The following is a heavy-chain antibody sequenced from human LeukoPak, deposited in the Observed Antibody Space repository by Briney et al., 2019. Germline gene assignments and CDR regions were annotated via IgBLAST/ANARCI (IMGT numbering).Heavy chain of an antibody. CDR2: IYHSGST. J-gene: IGHJ6*03. V-gene: IGHV4-30-2*01. Sequence: SETLSLTCAVSGGPISSGGYSWSWIRQPPGKSLEWIGYIYHSGSTNYNPSLKSRVTISVDKSKNQFSLKLSSVTAADTAVYYCARAVAGANYYYYYMDVWGKGTTVTVSS. CDR1: GGPISSGGYS. CDR3: ARAVAGANYYYYYMDV. D-gene: IGHD6-19*01.